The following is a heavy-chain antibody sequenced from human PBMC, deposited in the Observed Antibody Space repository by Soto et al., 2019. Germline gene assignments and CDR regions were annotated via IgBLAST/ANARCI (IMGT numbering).Heavy chain of an antibody. CDR1: VLTFRSYA. D-gene: IGHD2-15*01. V-gene: IGHV3-30-3*01. Sequence: GPLRLCCAASVLTFRSYALHWVRQAPGKGPEWVAVTPYDGSNKYYADSVKGRFTISRDNSKNTLYLQMNSLRAEDTAVYYCARSSRRYCSGGSCFSFDYWGQGTLVTVSS. CDR2: TPYDGSNK. CDR3: ARSSRRYCSGGSCFSFDY. J-gene: IGHJ4*02.